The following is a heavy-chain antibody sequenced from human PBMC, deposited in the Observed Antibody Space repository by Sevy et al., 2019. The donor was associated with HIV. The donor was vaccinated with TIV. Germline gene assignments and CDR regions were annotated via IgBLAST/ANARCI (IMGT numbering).Heavy chain of an antibody. Sequence: ASVKVSCKVSGKTLSQLSMHWVRQAPGKGLEWLVTFDPEDGETRYAQNFQGRVTMTEDTSTDTAYLELRSLRFEDTALYYCATTKDYYESSASPFDYWGQGTLVTVSS. J-gene: IGHJ4*02. CDR1: GKTLSQLS. V-gene: IGHV1-24*01. CDR3: ATTKDYYESSASPFDY. D-gene: IGHD3-22*01. CDR2: FDPEDGET.